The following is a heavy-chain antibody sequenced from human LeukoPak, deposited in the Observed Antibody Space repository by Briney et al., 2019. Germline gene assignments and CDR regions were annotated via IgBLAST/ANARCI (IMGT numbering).Heavy chain of an antibody. Sequence: SGPTLVKPTQTLTPTCTFSGFSLSTSGVGVGWIRQPPGKALEWLALIYWNDNKRYSPSLESQLTVTKDTSKNQVVLRMTIMDPVDTATYYCARWTLVRGDDFYYMDVWGKGTTVTISS. V-gene: IGHV2-5*01. D-gene: IGHD3-10*01. CDR2: IYWNDNK. CDR1: GFSLSTSGVG. J-gene: IGHJ6*03. CDR3: ARWTLVRGDDFYYMDV.